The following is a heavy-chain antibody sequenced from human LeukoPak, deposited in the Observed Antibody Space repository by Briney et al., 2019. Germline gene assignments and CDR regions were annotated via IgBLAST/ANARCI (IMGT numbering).Heavy chain of an antibody. D-gene: IGHD3-16*01. V-gene: IGHV4-59*01. J-gene: IGHJ5*02. CDR3: ARDLGGVEANWFDP. CDR1: GGSISSYY. CDR2: IYYSGST. Sequence: SETLSLTCTVSGGSISSYYWSWIRQPPRKGVEWIGYIYYSGSTTYNPSLKSRVTISVDASKNQFSLKLSSVTAADTAVYYCARDLGGVEANWFDPWGQGTLVTVSS.